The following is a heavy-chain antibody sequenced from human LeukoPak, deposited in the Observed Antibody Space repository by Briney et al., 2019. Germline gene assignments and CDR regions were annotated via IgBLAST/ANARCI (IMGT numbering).Heavy chain of an antibody. CDR2: IKKEESEK. Sequence: GGSLTLSCAASGFTFSSYWMSWVRQAPGKGLEWVANIKKEESEKYYGDSVKSRFTISRDNAKNSLYLQMNSLRAEDTAVYYCARGDSSSWYRGSWWFDPWGQGTLVTVSS. V-gene: IGHV3-7*01. CDR3: ARGDSSSWYRGSWWFDP. D-gene: IGHD6-13*01. J-gene: IGHJ5*02. CDR1: GFTFSSYW.